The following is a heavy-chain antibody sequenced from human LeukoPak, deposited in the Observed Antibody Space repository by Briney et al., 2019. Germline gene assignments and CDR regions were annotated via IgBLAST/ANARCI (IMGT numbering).Heavy chain of an antibody. CDR1: GFSVSSNY. V-gene: IGHV3-53*01. CDR2: IYSGGLT. Sequence: PGGSLRLSCAASGFSVSSNYMSWVRRAPGQGLEWVSLIYSGGLTYYPDSVKGRFTNSRDNSKITRYFQMSSLRAGDPAVYYCARAGGGDKNQLLWYFDLWGRGTLVTVSS. CDR3: ARAGGGDKNQLLWYFDL. J-gene: IGHJ2*01. D-gene: IGHD2-2*01.